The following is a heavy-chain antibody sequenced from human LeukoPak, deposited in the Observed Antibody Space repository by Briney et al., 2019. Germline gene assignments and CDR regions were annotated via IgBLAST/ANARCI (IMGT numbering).Heavy chain of an antibody. CDR3: ARDRPTPGDCTSTTCYRWFDP. D-gene: IGHD2-2*01. CDR2: ISSSGST. J-gene: IGHJ5*02. Sequence: SETLSLTCTVSGDSISSYYWSWIRQPAGKGLEWIGRISSSGSTNYNPSLRSRITMSADTSKNQFSLKLSSVTAADTAVYYCARDRPTPGDCTSTTCYRWFDPWGQGTLVSVSS. V-gene: IGHV4-4*07. CDR1: GDSISSYY.